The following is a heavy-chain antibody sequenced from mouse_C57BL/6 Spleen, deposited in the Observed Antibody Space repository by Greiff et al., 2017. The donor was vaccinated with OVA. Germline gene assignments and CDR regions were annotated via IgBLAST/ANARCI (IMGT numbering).Heavy chain of an antibody. Sequence: VQLQQSGPELVKPGASVKIPCKASGYTFTDYNMDWVKQSHGKSLEWIGDINPNNGGTINNQKFKGKATLTVDKSSSTAYMELRSLTSEDTAVYYCARKRGDGYSYYFDYWGQGTTLTVSS. J-gene: IGHJ2*01. CDR2: INPNNGGT. CDR1: GYTFTDYN. V-gene: IGHV1-18*01. D-gene: IGHD2-3*01. CDR3: ARKRGDGYSYYFDY.